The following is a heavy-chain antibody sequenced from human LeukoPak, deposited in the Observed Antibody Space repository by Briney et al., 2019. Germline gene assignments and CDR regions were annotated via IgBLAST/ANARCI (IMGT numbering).Heavy chain of an antibody. CDR3: ARETSLAGFASGLGFNY. V-gene: IGHV4-59*01. Sequence: SETLSLTCTVSGGSLSGWYWSWIRQPPGKGLEWIGNVYGSGYTNYDPSLKSRVTMSIDTSKNHFSLKLTSVTAADTATYYCARETSLAGFASGLGFNYWGQGILVSVSS. CDR2: VYGSGYT. D-gene: IGHD6-19*01. CDR1: GGSLSGWY. J-gene: IGHJ4*01.